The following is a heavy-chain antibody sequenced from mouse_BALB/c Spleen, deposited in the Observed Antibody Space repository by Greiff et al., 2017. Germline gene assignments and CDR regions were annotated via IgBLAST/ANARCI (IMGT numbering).Heavy chain of an antibody. D-gene: IGHD1-1*01. CDR2: ISYSGST. J-gene: IGHJ2*01. Sequence: EVQLQESGPGLVKPSQSLSLTCTVTGYSITSDYAWNWIRQFPGNKLEWMGYISYSGSTSYNPSLKSRISITRDTSKNQFFLQLNSVTTEDTATYYCATGILITTVVDAFDYWGQGTTLTVSS. CDR3: ATGILITTVVDAFDY. V-gene: IGHV3-2*02. CDR1: GYSITSDYA.